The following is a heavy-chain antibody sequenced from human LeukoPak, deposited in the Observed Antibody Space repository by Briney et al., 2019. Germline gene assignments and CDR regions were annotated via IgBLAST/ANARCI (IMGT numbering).Heavy chain of an antibody. D-gene: IGHD3-22*01. J-gene: IGHJ3*02. CDR2: MNPNSGNT. Sequence: ASVKVSCKASGYTFSSYEITWVRQATGQGLEWMGWMNPNSGNTGYAQKFQGRVTMTRNTSISTAYMELSSLRSEDTAVYYCARGSRNYDSSGYYLHDAFDIWGQGTMVTVSS. V-gene: IGHV1-8*01. CDR3: ARGSRNYDSSGYYLHDAFDI. CDR1: GYTFSSYE.